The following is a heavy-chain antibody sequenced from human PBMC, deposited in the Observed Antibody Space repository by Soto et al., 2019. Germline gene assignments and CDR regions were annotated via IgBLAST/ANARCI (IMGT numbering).Heavy chain of an antibody. CDR1: GGSMSSYS. CDR3: ARGEWLDPIKPYFAY. J-gene: IGHJ4*02. V-gene: IGHV4-59*01. Sequence: PSETLSLTCTVSGGSMSSYSWSWIRQSPGKGLEWIGYIYYSGSTSYNPSLMCRVDISLDTSKTQFSLMLSSVTAADTVVYYCARGEWLDPIKPYFAYWGQGTLVTVSS. D-gene: IGHD6-19*01. CDR2: IYYSGST.